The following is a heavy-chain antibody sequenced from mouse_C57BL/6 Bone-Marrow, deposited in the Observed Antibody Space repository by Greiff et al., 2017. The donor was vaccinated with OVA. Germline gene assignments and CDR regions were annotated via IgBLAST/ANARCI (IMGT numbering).Heavy chain of an antibody. V-gene: IGHV1-64*01. Sequence: QVQLQHSGAELVKPGASVKLSCKASGYTFTSYWMHWVKQRPGQGLEWIGMIHPNSGSTNYNEKFKSKATLTVDKSSSTAYMQLSSLTSEDSAVYYCARYDGYYHYWGQGTTLTVSS. CDR2: IHPNSGST. CDR1: GYTFTSYW. J-gene: IGHJ2*01. D-gene: IGHD2-3*01. CDR3: ARYDGYYHY.